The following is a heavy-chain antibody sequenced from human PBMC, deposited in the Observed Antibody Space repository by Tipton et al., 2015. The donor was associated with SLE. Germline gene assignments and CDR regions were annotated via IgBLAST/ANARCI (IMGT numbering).Heavy chain of an antibody. V-gene: IGHV3-30*02. J-gene: IGHJ4*02. D-gene: IGHD4-17*01. Sequence: SGFSFSTYGMHWVRQAPGKGLEWVSFIRYDGVSKYYADSVKGRFSISGDNSKNILYLELNSLTIDDTALYYCARDHGGDCFDYWGQATLVSV. CDR2: IRYDGVSK. CDR1: GFSFSTYG. CDR3: ARDHGGDCFDY.